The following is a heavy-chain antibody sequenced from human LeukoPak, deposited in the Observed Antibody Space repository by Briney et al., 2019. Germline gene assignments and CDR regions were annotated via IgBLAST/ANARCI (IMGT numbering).Heavy chain of an antibody. V-gene: IGHV1-8*01. Sequence: ASVKVSCKASGYTFTSYDINWLRQATGQGLEWMGWMNPNSGNTAYAQKFRGRVTMTRNTSITTAYMELSSLTSEDTAVYYCAIGPPKDFGSGSSWFDPWGQGALVTVSS. J-gene: IGHJ5*02. CDR1: GYTFTSYD. CDR3: AIGPPKDFGSGSSWFDP. CDR2: MNPNSGNT. D-gene: IGHD3-10*01.